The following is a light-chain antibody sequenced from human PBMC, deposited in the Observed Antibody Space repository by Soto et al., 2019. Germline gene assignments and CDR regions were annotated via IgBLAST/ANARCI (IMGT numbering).Light chain of an antibody. CDR3: QQYKTYPLT. V-gene: IGKV1D-16*01. Sequence: DIPMTQSPSSLSASVGDRVVITCRASQGISSWLAWYQQKPGSAPKSLIYGASYLQDGVPARFSGDGSGIEFTLTISNLQPEDFATYYCQQYKTYPLTFGGGTKVEI. J-gene: IGKJ4*01. CDR1: QGISSW. CDR2: GAS.